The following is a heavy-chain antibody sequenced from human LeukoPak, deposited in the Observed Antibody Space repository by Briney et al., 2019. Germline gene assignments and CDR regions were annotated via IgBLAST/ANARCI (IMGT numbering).Heavy chain of an antibody. CDR1: GGTFTSYD. Sequence: AASVKVSCKASGGTFTSYDISWVRQAPGQGLEWMGWISAYNGNTNYAQKLQGRVTVTTDTSTSTAYMELRSLRSDDTAVYYCARGGSSGRYGLDYWGQGTLVSVSS. J-gene: IGHJ4*02. CDR3: ARGGSSGRYGLDY. CDR2: ISAYNGNT. D-gene: IGHD1-26*01. V-gene: IGHV1-18*01.